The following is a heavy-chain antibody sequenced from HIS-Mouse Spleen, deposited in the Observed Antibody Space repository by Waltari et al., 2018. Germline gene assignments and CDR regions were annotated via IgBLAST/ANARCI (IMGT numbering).Heavy chain of an antibody. CDR2: IYYSGST. CDR3: AREIPYSSSWYDWYFDL. Sequence: QLQLQESGPGLVKPSETLSLTCTVSGGSISSSSYYWGCIRQPPGKGLVWIGSIYYSGSTYYNPSLKSRVTIAVCTSKHRFSLTLSSVTAADTAVYYCAREIPYSSSWYDWYFDLWGRGTLVTVSS. J-gene: IGHJ2*01. V-gene: IGHV4-39*07. CDR1: GGSISSSSYY. D-gene: IGHD6-13*01.